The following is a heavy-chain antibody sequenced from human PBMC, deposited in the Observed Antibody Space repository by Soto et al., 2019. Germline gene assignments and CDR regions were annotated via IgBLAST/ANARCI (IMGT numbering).Heavy chain of an antibody. CDR1: GFTFSNAW. CDR3: TTDPTLIVATISSLWFDP. CDR2: IKSKTDGGTT. V-gene: IGHV3-15*01. J-gene: IGHJ5*02. Sequence: GGSLRLSCAASGFTFSNAWMSWVRQAPGKGLEWVGRIKSKTDGGTTDYAAPVKGRFTISRDDSKNTLYLQMNSLKTEDTAVYYCTTDPTLIVATISSLWFDPWGQGTLVTVSS. D-gene: IGHD5-12*01.